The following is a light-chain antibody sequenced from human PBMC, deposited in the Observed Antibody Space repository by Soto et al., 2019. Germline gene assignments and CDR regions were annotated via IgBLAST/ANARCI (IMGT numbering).Light chain of an antibody. CDR1: QSLLYSDGDTY. CDR3: MQGTHWPLT. CDR2: KVS. V-gene: IGKV2-30*01. Sequence: DVVMTQSPLSLPVTLGQPASISCRSSQSLLYSDGDTYLNWFQQRPGQSPRRLIYKVSNRDSGVPDRFSGSGSGTDFTLKITRVEAEDVGVYYCMQGTHWPLTFGQGTRLEIK. J-gene: IGKJ5*01.